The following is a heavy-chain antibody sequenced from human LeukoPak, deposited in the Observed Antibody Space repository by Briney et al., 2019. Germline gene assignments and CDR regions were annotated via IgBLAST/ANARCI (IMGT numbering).Heavy chain of an antibody. D-gene: IGHD4-17*01. CDR2: ISGGGCST. V-gene: IGHV3-23*01. CDR3: AKEEAHDYGEVFDY. Sequence: GGSLRLSCAASGFTFSSYAMSWVRQAPGKGLEWVSAISGGGCSTYYADSVKGRFTISRDNSKNTLYLQMNSLRADDTAVYYCAKEEAHDYGEVFDYWGEGTLVSVSS. CDR1: GFTFSSYA. J-gene: IGHJ4*02.